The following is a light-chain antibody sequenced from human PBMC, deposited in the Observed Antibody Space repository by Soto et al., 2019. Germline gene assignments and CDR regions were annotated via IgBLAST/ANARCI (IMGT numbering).Light chain of an antibody. CDR1: QSISSY. CDR3: QQSYSTPPTT. Sequence: DIQLTPSPSSLSASVGDRVTITCRASQSISSYLNWYQQRPGKAPNLLIYATSSLRTGVPSRFRGSRSGADFTLTISNLQPEDFATDYCQQSYSTPPTTFGQGTRLEIK. CDR2: ATS. J-gene: IGKJ5*01. V-gene: IGKV1-39*01.